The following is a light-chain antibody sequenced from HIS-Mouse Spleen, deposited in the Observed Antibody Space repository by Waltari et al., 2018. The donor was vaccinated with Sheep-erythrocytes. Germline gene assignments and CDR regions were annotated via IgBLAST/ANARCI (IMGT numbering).Light chain of an antibody. CDR3: AAWDDSLNGVV. J-gene: IGLJ2*01. Sequence: QSVLTQPPSVSEAPRQRVTISCSGSSSNIGNNAVNWYQQLPGKAPKLLIYYDDLLPSGVSDRLSGFKSGTSASLAISGLQSEDEADYCCAAWDDSLNGVVFGGGTKLTVL. V-gene: IGLV1-36*01. CDR1: SSNIGNNA. CDR2: YDD.